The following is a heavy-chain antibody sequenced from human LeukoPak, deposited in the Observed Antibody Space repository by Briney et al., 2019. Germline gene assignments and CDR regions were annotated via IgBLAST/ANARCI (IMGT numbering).Heavy chain of an antibody. CDR1: GGSISSGGYS. Sequence: SETLSLTCAVSGGSISSGGYSWSWIRQPPGKGLEWIGYIYYSGSTYYNPSLKSRVTISVDTSKNQFSLKLSSVTAADTAVYYCARLSSLANIAARGRTWLDPWGQGSLVTVSS. CDR3: ARLSSLANIAARGRTWLDP. J-gene: IGHJ5*02. CDR2: IYYSGST. V-gene: IGHV4-30-4*07. D-gene: IGHD6-6*01.